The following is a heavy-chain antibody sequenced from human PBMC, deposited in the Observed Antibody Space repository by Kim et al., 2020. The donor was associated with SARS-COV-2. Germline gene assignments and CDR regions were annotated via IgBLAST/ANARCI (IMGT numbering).Heavy chain of an antibody. D-gene: IGHD5-12*01. CDR3: AKENQRWLQYGGLPD. CDR1: GFTFDDYA. J-gene: IGHJ4*02. V-gene: IGHV3-9*01. CDR2: IRWNSGSI. Sequence: GGSLRLSCAASGFTFDDYAMHWVRQAPGKGLEWVSGIRWNSGSIGYADSVKGRFTISRDNAKNSLYLQMNSLRAEDTALYYCAKENQRWLQYGGLPDWGQGTLVTVSS.